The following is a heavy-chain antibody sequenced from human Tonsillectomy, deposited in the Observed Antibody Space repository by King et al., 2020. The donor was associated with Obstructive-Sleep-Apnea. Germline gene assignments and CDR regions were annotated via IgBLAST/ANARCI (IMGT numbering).Heavy chain of an antibody. Sequence: QLQESGPGLVKPSETLSLTCTVSGGSISSYFWSWIRPPPGKGLEWIGYIHYSGSTNYNPSLKSRVTISVDTSKKQFSLRLSSVTAADTAVYYCARGGDSSSWYGGFDYWGHGTLVTVSS. D-gene: IGHD6-13*01. CDR2: IHYSGST. J-gene: IGHJ4*01. CDR1: GGSISSYF. V-gene: IGHV4-59*01. CDR3: ARGGDSSSWYGGFDY.